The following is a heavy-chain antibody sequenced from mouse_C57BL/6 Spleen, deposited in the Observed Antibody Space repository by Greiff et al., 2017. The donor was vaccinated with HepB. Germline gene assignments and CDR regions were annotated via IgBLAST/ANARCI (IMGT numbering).Heavy chain of an antibody. CDR2: ISYDGSN. Sequence: EVKLVESGPGLVKPSQSLSLTCSVTGYSITSGYYWNWIRQFPGNKLEWMGYISYDGSNNYNPSLKNRISITRDTSKNQSFLKLNSVTTEDTATYYCARDYGSSTGFAYWGQGTLVTVSA. V-gene: IGHV3-6*01. CDR1: GYSITSGYY. CDR3: ARDYGSSTGFAY. J-gene: IGHJ3*01. D-gene: IGHD1-1*01.